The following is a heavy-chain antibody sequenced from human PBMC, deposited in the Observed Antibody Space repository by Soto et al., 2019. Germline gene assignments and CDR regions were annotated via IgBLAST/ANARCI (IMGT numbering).Heavy chain of an antibody. D-gene: IGHD3-10*01. Sequence: GGSLRLSCAASGFIISSNNMNWVRQAPGKGLEWVSIIYSGDSTSYAGSVKGRFTISRDNSKNTVFLQMNSLRAEDTAVYYCARNKPGNSGMDVWGRGTTVTVSS. CDR1: GFIISSNN. V-gene: IGHV3-53*01. CDR2: IYSGDST. CDR3: ARNKPGNSGMDV. J-gene: IGHJ6*02.